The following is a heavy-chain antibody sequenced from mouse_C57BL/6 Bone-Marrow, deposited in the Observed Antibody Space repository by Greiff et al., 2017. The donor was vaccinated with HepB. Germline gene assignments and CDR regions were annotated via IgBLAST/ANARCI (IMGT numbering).Heavy chain of an antibody. V-gene: IGHV2-2*01. CDR3: ARTAQATFWFAY. CDR2: IWSGGST. D-gene: IGHD3-2*02. J-gene: IGHJ3*01. Sequence: VQLQQSGPGLVQPSQSLSITCTVSGFSLTSYGVHWVRQSPGKGLEWLGVIWSGGSTDYNAAFISRLSISKDNSKSQVFFKMNSLQADDTAIYYCARTAQATFWFAYWGQGTLVTVSA. CDR1: GFSLTSYG.